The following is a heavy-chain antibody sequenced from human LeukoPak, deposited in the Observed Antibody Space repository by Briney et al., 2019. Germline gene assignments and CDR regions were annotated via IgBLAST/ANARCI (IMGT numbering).Heavy chain of an antibody. D-gene: IGHD3-10*02. CDR2: ISSSGSTI. CDR3: AELGITMIGGV. CDR1: GFSFSRYW. V-gene: IGHV3-48*03. J-gene: IGHJ6*04. Sequence: GGSLRLSCEASGFSFSRYWMSWVRQAPGKGLEWVSYISSSGSTIYYADSVKGRFTISRDNAKNSLYLQMNSLRAEDTAVYYCAELGITMIGGVWGKGTTVTISS.